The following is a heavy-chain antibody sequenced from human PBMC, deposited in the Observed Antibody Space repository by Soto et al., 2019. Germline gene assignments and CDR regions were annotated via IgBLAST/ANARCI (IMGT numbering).Heavy chain of an antibody. D-gene: IGHD3-10*01. J-gene: IGHJ3*02. CDR3: ARVWGGAFDI. Sequence: SETLCLTCSVSGGSIGGYDGSWIRQPPGKGLEWIGYIYYSGSTNYNPSLKSRVTISVDTSKNQFSLKLSSVTAADTAVYYCARVWGGAFDIWGQGTMVTVS. CDR2: IYYSGST. V-gene: IGHV4-59*01. CDR1: GGSIGGYD.